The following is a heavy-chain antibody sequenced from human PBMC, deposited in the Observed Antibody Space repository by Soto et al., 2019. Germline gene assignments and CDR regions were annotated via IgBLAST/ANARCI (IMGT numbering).Heavy chain of an antibody. V-gene: IGHV3-7*01. CDR3: ARDTGNFHFDS. Sequence: EVQLVESGRGLVQPGGSLRLSCAASGFTFNSYWMGWVRQAPGKGLEWVANIKQDGSEKYYVDSVKGRFAISRDNAKNSLYLQMYSLRADDTAVYYCARDTGNFHFDSWGQGILLTVSS. D-gene: IGHD1-7*01. CDR1: GFTFNSYW. J-gene: IGHJ4*02. CDR2: IKQDGSEK.